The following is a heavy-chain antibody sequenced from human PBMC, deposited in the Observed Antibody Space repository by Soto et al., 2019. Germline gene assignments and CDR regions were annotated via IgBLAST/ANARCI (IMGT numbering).Heavy chain of an antibody. D-gene: IGHD3-10*01. CDR2: INHSGST. J-gene: IGHJ1*01. Sequence: QVQLQQWSAGLLKPSETLSLTCAVYGGSFSGYYWSWIRQPPGKGLEWIGEINHSGSTNYNPYLNSRVTISVDTSKNQLSLELSSVTAADTAVYYCARGSGTLTNGAEYFQHWGQGTLVTVSS. CDR3: ARGSGTLTNGAEYFQH. CDR1: GGSFSGYY. V-gene: IGHV4-34*01.